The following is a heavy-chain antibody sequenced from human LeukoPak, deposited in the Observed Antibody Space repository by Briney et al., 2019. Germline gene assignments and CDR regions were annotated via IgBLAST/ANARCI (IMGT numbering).Heavy chain of an antibody. V-gene: IGHV4-59*08. CDR2: IYYSGST. CDR1: RGSISSYY. Sequence: SETLSLTCTVSRGSISSYYWSWIRQPPGKGLEWIGYIYYSGSTNYNPSLKSRVTISVDTSKNQSSLKLSSVTAADTAVYYCARHEQQLDKYYFDYWGQGTLVTVSS. D-gene: IGHD6-13*01. J-gene: IGHJ4*02. CDR3: ARHEQQLDKYYFDY.